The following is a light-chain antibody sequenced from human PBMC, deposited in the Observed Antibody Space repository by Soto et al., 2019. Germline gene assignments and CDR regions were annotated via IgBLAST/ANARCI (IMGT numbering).Light chain of an antibody. CDR1: QSISNY. V-gene: IGKV1-39*01. Sequence: DIQMTQSASSLSASVGDRVTITCRASQSISNYLNWYQQKPGKAPKLLIYGASSLQSGVPSRFSGSGSGTDFTLTISSLQPVDFATYYCEQSYSTRWTFGQGTKVEIK. J-gene: IGKJ1*01. CDR2: GAS. CDR3: EQSYSTRWT.